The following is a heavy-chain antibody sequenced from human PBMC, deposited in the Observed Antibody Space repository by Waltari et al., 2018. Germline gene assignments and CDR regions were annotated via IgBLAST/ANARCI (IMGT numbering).Heavy chain of an antibody. D-gene: IGHD4-4*01. CDR3: ASDWAGNSPSDY. CDR2: INPNSGGT. CDR1: GSPFTAYY. J-gene: IGHJ4*02. Sequence: QVQLVQSGAEVRKPGSSVNVSCNASGSPFTAYYLHRIRQAPGQGLEWMGRINPNSGGTNYAQKFQGRVTMTSDTSISTAYRELSRLRSDDTAVYYCASDWAGNSPSDYWGQGTLVTVSS. V-gene: IGHV1-2*06.